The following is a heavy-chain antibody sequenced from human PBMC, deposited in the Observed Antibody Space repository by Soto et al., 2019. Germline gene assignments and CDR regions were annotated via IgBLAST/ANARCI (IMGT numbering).Heavy chain of an antibody. D-gene: IGHD3-10*01. CDR2: ISAYNGNT. Sequence: QVQLVQSGAEVKKPGASVKVSCKASGYTFTSYGISWVRQAPGQGLEWMGWISAYNGNTNYAQKRQGRVTMTTDTSTSTAYMELRSLRSDDTAVYYCARVPVGELWFGELPPRWDFDYWGQGTLVTVSS. J-gene: IGHJ4*02. V-gene: IGHV1-18*01. CDR3: ARVPVGELWFGELPPRWDFDY. CDR1: GYTFTSYG.